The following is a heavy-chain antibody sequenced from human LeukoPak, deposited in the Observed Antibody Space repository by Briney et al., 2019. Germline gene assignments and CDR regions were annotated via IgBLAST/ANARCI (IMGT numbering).Heavy chain of an antibody. CDR1: GGSISSGSYY. J-gene: IGHJ4*02. Sequence: SETLSLTCTVSGGSISSGSYYWSWIRQPAGKGLEWIGRIYTSGSTNYNPSLKSRVTISVDTSKNQFSLKLSSVTAADTAMYYCARDYYDSSGYYQKYWGQGTLVTVSS. CDR3: ARDYYDSSGYYQKY. CDR2: IYTSGST. V-gene: IGHV4-61*02. D-gene: IGHD3-22*01.